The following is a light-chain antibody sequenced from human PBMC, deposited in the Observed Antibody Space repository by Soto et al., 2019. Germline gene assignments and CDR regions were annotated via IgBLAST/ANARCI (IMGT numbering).Light chain of an antibody. J-gene: IGLJ2*01. CDR1: SSDVGVYNY. CDR2: NVS. CDR3: SSFTSTNTVL. V-gene: IGLV2-14*01. Sequence: QSALTQPASVSGSPGQSITISCTGTSSDVGVYNYVSWYQQHPGKAPKLMIYNVSNRPSGVSNRFSGSKSGNTASLTISGLQAEDEGHYYCSSFTSTNTVLFGGGTQLTVL.